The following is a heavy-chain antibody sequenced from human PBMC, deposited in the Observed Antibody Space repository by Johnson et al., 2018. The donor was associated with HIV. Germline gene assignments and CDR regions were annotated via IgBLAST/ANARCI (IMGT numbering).Heavy chain of an antibody. J-gene: IGHJ3*02. Sequence: QVQLVESGGGVVQPGRSLRLSCAASGFTFSSYAIHWVRQAPGKGLEWVAVISYDGSNKYYADSVKGRFPISRDIAKNTLYLQRNSLRAEDTAVYYCARDGRGLDAFDIWGQGTVVTVSS. CDR3: ARDGRGLDAFDI. CDR2: ISYDGSNK. D-gene: IGHD3/OR15-3a*01. CDR1: GFTFSSYA. V-gene: IGHV3-30*04.